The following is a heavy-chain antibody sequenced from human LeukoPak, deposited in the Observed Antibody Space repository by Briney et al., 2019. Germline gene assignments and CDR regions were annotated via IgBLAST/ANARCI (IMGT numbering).Heavy chain of an antibody. J-gene: IGHJ5*02. D-gene: IGHD6-13*01. CDR1: GGSISSYY. CDR3: AKRPIAAAARFDP. Sequence: SETLSLTCTVPGGSISSYYWSWIRQPAGKGLEWIGRIYTSGSTNYNPSLKSRVTISVDKSKNQFSLKLSSVTAADTAVYYCAKRPIAAAARFDPWGQGTLVTVSS. CDR2: IYTSGST. V-gene: IGHV4-4*07.